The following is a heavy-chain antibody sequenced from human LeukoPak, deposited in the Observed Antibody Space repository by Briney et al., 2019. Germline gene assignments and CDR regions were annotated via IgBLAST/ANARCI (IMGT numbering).Heavy chain of an antibody. D-gene: IGHD3-10*01. CDR3: ARDQCGVFFGSGICRAFDI. CDR2: ISSSSSTI. CDR1: GFTFSSYS. V-gene: IGHV3-48*04. J-gene: IGHJ3*02. Sequence: GGSLRLSCAASGFTFSSYSMNWVRQAPGKGLEWVSYISSSSSTIYYADSVKGRFTISRDNAKNSLYLQMNSLRAEDTAVYYCARDQCGVFFGSGICRAFDIWGQGTMVTVSS.